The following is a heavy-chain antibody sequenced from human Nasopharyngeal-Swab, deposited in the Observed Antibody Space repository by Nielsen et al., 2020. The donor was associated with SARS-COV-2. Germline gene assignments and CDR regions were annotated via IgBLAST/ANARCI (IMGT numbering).Heavy chain of an antibody. CDR1: GYTFTSYY. CDR2: INPSGGST. Sequence: ASVKVSCKASGYTFTSYYMHWVRQAPGQGLEWMGIINPSGGSTSYAQKFQGRVTMTRDTSTSTVYMELRSLRSEDTAVYYCARDRRGGYYDSSWAFDIWGQGTMVTVSS. D-gene: IGHD3-22*01. V-gene: IGHV1-46*01. J-gene: IGHJ3*02. CDR3: ARDRRGGYYDSSWAFDI.